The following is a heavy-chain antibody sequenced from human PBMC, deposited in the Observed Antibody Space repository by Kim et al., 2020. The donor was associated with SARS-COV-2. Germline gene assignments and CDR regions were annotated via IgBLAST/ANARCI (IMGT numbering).Heavy chain of an antibody. V-gene: IGHV1-69*13. Sequence: SVKVSCKASGGTFSSYAFSWVRQAPGQGLEWVGGIIPLFGTTNFGQNFQGRVTITADESTNTVYMEMSSLRSEDTAVYFCARSDTILERFLYLHNWGQG. CDR3: ARSDTILERFLYLHN. CDR2: IIPLFGTT. J-gene: IGHJ1*01. D-gene: IGHD3-3*01. CDR1: GGTFSSYA.